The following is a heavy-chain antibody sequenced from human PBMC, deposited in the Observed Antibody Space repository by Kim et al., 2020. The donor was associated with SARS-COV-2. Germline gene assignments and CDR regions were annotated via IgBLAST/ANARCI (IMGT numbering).Heavy chain of an antibody. CDR3: TTGPSSSRYYYYGMDV. J-gene: IGHJ6*02. D-gene: IGHD2-2*01. Sequence: GGSLRLSCAASGFTFSNAWMSWVRQAPGKGLEWVGRIKSKTDGGTTDYAAPVKGRFTISRDDSKNTLYLQMNSLKTEDTAVYYCTTGPSSSRYYYYGMDVWGQGTTVTVSS. CDR1: GFTFSNAW. CDR2: IKSKTDGGTT. V-gene: IGHV3-15*01.